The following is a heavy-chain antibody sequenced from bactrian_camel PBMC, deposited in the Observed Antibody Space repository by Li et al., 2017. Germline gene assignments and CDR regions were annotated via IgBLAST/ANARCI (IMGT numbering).Heavy chain of an antibody. CDR1: GFTIARCS. CDR2: IGAGDMT. J-gene: IGHJ4*01. D-gene: IGHD4*01. V-gene: IGHV3S53*01. Sequence: HVQLVESGGGLVQPGGSLRLSCTAPGFTIARCSINWHRQAAGKQREFVSSIGAGDMTIYADSVKGRFTISKDKAEDTVYLQMNSLKPEDTAMYFCAAVTWSDSACDWWGQGTQVTVS. CDR3: AAVTWSDSACDW.